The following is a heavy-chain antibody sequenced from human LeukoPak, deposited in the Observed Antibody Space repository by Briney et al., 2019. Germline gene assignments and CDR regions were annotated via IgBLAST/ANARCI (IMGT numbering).Heavy chain of an antibody. CDR1: GFTVSSNY. CDR3: AKRAKDIVVVPAAIS. V-gene: IGHV3-53*01. D-gene: IGHD2-2*02. J-gene: IGHJ6*02. CDR2: IYSGGST. Sequence: PGGSLRLSCAASGFTVSSNYMSWVRQAPGKGLEWVSVIYSGGSTYYADSVKGRFTISRDNSKNTLYLQMNSLRAEDTAVYYCAKRAKDIVVVPAAISWGQGTTVTVSS.